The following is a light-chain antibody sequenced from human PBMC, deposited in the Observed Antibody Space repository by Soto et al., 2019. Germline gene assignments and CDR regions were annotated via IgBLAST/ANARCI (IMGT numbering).Light chain of an antibody. Sequence: DTHLTQSPYTLSTSVGARVTITCRASQSVSYWLAWYQQKPGKAPNRLIYDGSTLASGVPPRFSGGGFGTEFTLNISSLQPDDSATYYCQHYNTYSKAFGPGTKVDIK. J-gene: IGKJ3*01. CDR3: QHYNTYSKA. CDR2: DGS. CDR1: QSVSYW. V-gene: IGKV1-5*01.